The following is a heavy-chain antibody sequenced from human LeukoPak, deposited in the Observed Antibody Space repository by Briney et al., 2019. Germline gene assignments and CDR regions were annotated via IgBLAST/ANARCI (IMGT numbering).Heavy chain of an antibody. V-gene: IGHV3-23*01. CDR1: GFTFSSYA. Sequence: PGGSLRLSCAASGFTFSSYAMSWVRQAPGKGLEWVSAISGSGGSTYYADSVKGRFTISRDNSKNTLYLQMNSLRAEDTAVYYCARGGQWEPRVGWFDPWGQGTLVTVPS. CDR3: ARGGQWEPRVGWFDP. CDR2: ISGSGGST. D-gene: IGHD1-14*01. J-gene: IGHJ5*02.